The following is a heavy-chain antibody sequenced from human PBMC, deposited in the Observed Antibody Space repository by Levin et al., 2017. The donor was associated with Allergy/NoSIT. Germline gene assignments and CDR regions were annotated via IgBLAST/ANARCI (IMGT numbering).Heavy chain of an antibody. CDR2: IIPIFGTA. Sequence: SVKVSCKASGGTFSSYAISWVRQAPGQGLEWMGGIIPIFGTANYAQKFQGRVTITADESTSTAYMELSSLRSEDTAVYYCARGFTQLDYFDYWGQGTLVTVSS. CDR1: GGTFSSYA. CDR3: ARGFTQLDYFDY. V-gene: IGHV1-69*13. J-gene: IGHJ4*02. D-gene: IGHD6-13*01.